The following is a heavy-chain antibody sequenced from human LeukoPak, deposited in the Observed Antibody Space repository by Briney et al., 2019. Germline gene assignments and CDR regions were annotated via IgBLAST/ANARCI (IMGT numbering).Heavy chain of an antibody. V-gene: IGHV3-23*01. CDR1: GFPFSSYA. Sequence: GSLRLSCAASGFPFSSYAMSWVRQAPGKGLEWVSAISGSGGSTYYADSVKGRFTISRDNSKNTLYLQMNSLRAEDTAVYYCAKAGITMIVVVITPFDYWGQGTLVTVSS. CDR3: AKAGITMIVVVITPFDY. CDR2: ISGSGGST. J-gene: IGHJ4*02. D-gene: IGHD3-22*01.